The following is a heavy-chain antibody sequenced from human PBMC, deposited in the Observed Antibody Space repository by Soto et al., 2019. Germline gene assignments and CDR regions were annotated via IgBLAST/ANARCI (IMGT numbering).Heavy chain of an antibody. D-gene: IGHD1-26*01. CDR2: INSDGSST. Sequence: EVQLVESWGGSVQPGGSLRLSCAASGFTSSNYWMHWVRQAPGKGLVWVSRINSDGSSTSYADSVKGRFTISRDNAKNTLYLQMNSLRGEDTAVYYCARGGGRSYDDSDYWGQGTLVTVSS. J-gene: IGHJ4*02. CDR1: GFTSSNYW. CDR3: ARGGGRSYDDSDY. V-gene: IGHV3-74*01.